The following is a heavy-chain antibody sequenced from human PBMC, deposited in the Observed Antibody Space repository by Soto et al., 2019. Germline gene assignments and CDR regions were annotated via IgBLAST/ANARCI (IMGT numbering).Heavy chain of an antibody. V-gene: IGHV1-69*13. D-gene: IGHD2-21*01. CDR1: GGTFNSYA. Sequence: GASVKVSCKASGGTFNSYAITWVRQAPGQGLEWMGWIIPIIGTPNHAQRFKGRVTITADESTSTAYMELSSLRSEDTAVYYCARGARVRVYYFDYWGHGTLVTVSS. CDR3: ARGARVRVYYFDY. CDR2: IIPIIGTP. J-gene: IGHJ4*01.